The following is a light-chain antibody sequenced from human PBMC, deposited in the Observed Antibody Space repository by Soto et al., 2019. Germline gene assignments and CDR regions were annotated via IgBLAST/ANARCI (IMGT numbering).Light chain of an antibody. CDR1: QSIGNY. CDR3: QQSYGTPLT. CDR2: AAS. J-gene: IGKJ4*01. V-gene: IGKV1-39*01. Sequence: DMGMTQSPSSLSASVGDRVTITCRASQSIGNYLNWYQHKPGKVPKLLIYAASSLQSGVPTRFSGSGSGTHLTLTINSLQPEDFATYYCQQSYGTPLTFGGGTKIEIK.